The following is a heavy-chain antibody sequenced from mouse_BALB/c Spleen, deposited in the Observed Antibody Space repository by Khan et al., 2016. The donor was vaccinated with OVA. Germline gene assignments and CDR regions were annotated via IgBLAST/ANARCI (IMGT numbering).Heavy chain of an antibody. J-gene: IGHJ3*01. D-gene: IGHD1-1*01. V-gene: IGHV2-9*02. CDR1: GFSLTSYG. CDR3: ARAFYYGAWFAY. Sequence: QVQLKESGPGLVAPSQTLSITCTVSGFSLTSYGVHWVRQPPEKGLEWLGVIWAGGSTNHNSALMSRLSISKDNSKSQVFLKMNSLQTYDTAMYYCARAFYYGAWFAYWGQGTLVTVSA. CDR2: IWAGGST.